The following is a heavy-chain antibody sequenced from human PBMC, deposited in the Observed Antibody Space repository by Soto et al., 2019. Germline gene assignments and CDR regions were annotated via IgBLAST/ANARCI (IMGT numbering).Heavy chain of an antibody. D-gene: IGHD1-1*01. V-gene: IGHV4-31*03. CDR2: IYYSGST. CDR1: GGSISSGGYY. Sequence: KASETLSLTCTVSGGSISSGGYYWSWIRQYPGKGLEWIGYIYYSGSTYYNPSLKSRVTISVDTSENHFSLKLSSVTAADTAVYYCARGGVSNYYFDYWGQGTLVTVSS. CDR3: ARGGVSNYYFDY. J-gene: IGHJ4*02.